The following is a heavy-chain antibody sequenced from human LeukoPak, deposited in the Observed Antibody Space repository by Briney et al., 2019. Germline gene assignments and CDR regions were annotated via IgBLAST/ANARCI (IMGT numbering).Heavy chain of an antibody. Sequence: ASVKVSCKVSGYTLTELSMHWVRQAPGQGLEWMGWINPNSGGTNYAQKFQGWVTMTRDTSISTAYMELSRLRSDDTAVYYCARDYYYGSGDYWGQGTLVTVSS. V-gene: IGHV1-2*04. CDR2: INPNSGGT. CDR1: GYTLTELS. CDR3: ARDYYYGSGDY. J-gene: IGHJ4*02. D-gene: IGHD3-10*01.